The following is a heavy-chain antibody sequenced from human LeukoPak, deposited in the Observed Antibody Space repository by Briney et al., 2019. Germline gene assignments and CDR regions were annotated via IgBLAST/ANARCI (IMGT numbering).Heavy chain of an antibody. J-gene: IGHJ4*02. CDR3: AKDTPTTGYHLDS. V-gene: IGHV3-30*02. D-gene: IGHD1-1*01. Sequence: GGSLRLSCAASGFTFSSYAMNWVRQAPGKGLEWVAFIRYDGSIKYYADSVKGRFTISRDNSKNTLYLQMNSLRVEDTAVYYCAKDTPTTGYHLDSWGQGTLVTVSS. CDR1: GFTFSSYA. CDR2: IRYDGSIK.